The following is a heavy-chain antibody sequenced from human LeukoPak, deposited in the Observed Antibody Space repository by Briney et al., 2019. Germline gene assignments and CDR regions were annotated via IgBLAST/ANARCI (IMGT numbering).Heavy chain of an antibody. CDR3: ARVPGSRSPYYFDS. Sequence: GGSLRLSCAAAGITFSDYYMSWVRQAPGKGLEWVSYISSGGATIKYAESVKGRFTISRDNAKNSLYLQMSSVRVEDTAVYYCARVPGSRSPYYFDSWGQGALVTVSP. J-gene: IGHJ4*02. CDR2: ISSGGATI. CDR1: GITFSDYY. D-gene: IGHD1-26*01. V-gene: IGHV3-11*04.